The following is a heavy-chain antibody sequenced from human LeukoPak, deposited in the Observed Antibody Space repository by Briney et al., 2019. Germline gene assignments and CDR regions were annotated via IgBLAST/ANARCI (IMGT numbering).Heavy chain of an antibody. D-gene: IGHD6-19*01. V-gene: IGHV3-74*01. CDR3: ARGIVPGYSSGWYLGY. Sequence: PGGSLRLSCAASGFTFSNYWMHWVRQAPGKGLVWVSRINTDGTYLHYAESVKGRFTVSRDNSKNTLYLQMNSLRAEDTAVYYCARGIVPGYSSGWYLGYWGQGTLVTVSS. CDR2: INTDGTYL. J-gene: IGHJ4*02. CDR1: GFTFSNYW.